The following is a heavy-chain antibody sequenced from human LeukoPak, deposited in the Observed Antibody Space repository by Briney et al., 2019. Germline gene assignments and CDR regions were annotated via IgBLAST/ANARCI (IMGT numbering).Heavy chain of an antibody. V-gene: IGHV3-9*01. CDR1: GFTFDDYA. CDR2: ISWNSGSI. D-gene: IGHD3-22*01. CDR3: AKALGSSGYYSPDY. Sequence: GGSLRLSCAASGFTFDDYAMHWVRQAPGNGLEWVSGISWNSGSIAYADSVKGRFTISRDNTKNSLYQQMNSLRAEDTALYYCAKALGSSGYYSPDYWGQGTLVTVSS. J-gene: IGHJ4*02.